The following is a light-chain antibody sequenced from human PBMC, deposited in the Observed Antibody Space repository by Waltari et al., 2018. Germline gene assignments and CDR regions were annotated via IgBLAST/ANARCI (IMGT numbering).Light chain of an antibody. V-gene: IGLV3-1*01. Sequence: SFELTQPPSLSVSPGQTASITCSGANLANNHVYWYQQKPGRSPVLVIHEDTQRPSGIPERFSGSNSGNTAILTISGTRAIDEADYYCQTWDSRIVVFGGGTKVTVL. CDR2: EDT. J-gene: IGLJ3*02. CDR1: NLANNH. CDR3: QTWDSRIVV.